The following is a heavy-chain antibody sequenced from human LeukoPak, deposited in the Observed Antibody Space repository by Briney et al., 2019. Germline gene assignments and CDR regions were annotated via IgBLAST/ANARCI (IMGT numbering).Heavy chain of an antibody. J-gene: IGHJ3*02. V-gene: IGHV3-48*01. CDR3: ARGYSRAAFDI. D-gene: IGHD2-15*01. CDR1: GFTFSNYL. Sequence: PGGSLRLSCVGSGFTFSNYLMNWVRQAPGNGLEWVSFISSTGGTIYYADAVKGRFTVSRDNAKNSLLLQMNSLRAEDTALYYCARGYSRAAFDIWGQGTMVTVSS. CDR2: ISSTGGTI.